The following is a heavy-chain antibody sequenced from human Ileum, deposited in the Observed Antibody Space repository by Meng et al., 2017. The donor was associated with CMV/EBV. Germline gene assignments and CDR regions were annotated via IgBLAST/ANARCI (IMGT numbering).Heavy chain of an antibody. Sequence: QAHLEVSGPVLVKPSQTLSLTCTVVGAPITNEDYYWSWIRQPPGKGLEWIGYIYYNGITYYNPSLKSRIAILVDTSKSQFSLIVSSVTAADTAVYYCAKYSGPSRWFDPWGQGTLVTVSS. J-gene: IGHJ5*02. CDR2: IYYNGIT. V-gene: IGHV4-30-4*01. CDR1: GAPITNEDYY. CDR3: AKYSGPSRWFDP. D-gene: IGHD5-12*01.